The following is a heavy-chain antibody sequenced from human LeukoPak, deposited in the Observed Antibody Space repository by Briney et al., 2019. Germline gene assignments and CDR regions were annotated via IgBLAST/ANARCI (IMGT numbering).Heavy chain of an antibody. D-gene: IGHD5-24*01. Sequence: SETLSLTCTVSGGSISSSNCFWGWIRQAPGKGLEWIGSIYYSGSTYYNPSLKSRVTISADMSKNQFSLRLYSVTAADTAVYHCGRDSVEMGTIHSDYWGQGTLVTVSS. CDR3: GRDSVEMGTIHSDY. CDR2: IYYSGST. J-gene: IGHJ4*02. V-gene: IGHV4-39*07. CDR1: GGSISSSNCF.